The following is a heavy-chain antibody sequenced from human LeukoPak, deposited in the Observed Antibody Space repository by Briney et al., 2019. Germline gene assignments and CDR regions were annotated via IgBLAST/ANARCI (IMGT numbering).Heavy chain of an antibody. Sequence: ASVKVSCKASGYTFTSYGISWVRQAPGQGLEWMGWISAYNGNTNYAQKLQGRVTMTTDTSTSTAYMELRSLRSDDTAVYYCARDNPLGGYVWGSYRTSGFDYWGQGTLVTVSS. D-gene: IGHD3-16*02. CDR1: GYTFTSYG. CDR2: ISAYNGNT. J-gene: IGHJ4*02. CDR3: ARDNPLGGYVWGSYRTSGFDY. V-gene: IGHV1-18*01.